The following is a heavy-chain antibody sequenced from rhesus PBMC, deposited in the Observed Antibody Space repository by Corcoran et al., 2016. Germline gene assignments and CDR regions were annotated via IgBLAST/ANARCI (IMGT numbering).Heavy chain of an antibody. CDR3: ARQTSGWAVTDV. CDR1: GGSISGYY. Sequence: QVQLQESGPGLVKPSETLSLTCTVSGGSISGYYWNWIRQIPGKGLEWIANIHGSGTTTNYKPSLKRRVTLSVDTSKNQFSLKLTSVTAADTAVYYCARQTSGWAVTDVWGPGVLVTVSS. J-gene: IGHJ5-1*01. CDR2: IHGSGTTT. D-gene: IGHD6-31*01. V-gene: IGHV4S11*01.